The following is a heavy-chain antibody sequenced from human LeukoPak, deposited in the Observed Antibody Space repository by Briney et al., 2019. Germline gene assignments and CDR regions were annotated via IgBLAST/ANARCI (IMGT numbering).Heavy chain of an antibody. V-gene: IGHV1-46*01. J-gene: IGHJ5*02. CDR3: ARVRPPNWFDP. CDR1: GYTFTSYG. CDR2: INPSGGST. Sequence: ASVKVSCKASGYTFTSYGISWVRQAPGQGLEWMGIINPSGGSTSYAQKFQGRVTMTRDTSTSTVYMELSSLRSEDTAVYYCARVRPPNWFDPWGQGTLVTVSS.